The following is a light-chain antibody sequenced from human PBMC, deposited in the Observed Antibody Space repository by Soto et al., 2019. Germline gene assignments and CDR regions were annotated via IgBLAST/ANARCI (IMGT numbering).Light chain of an antibody. V-gene: IGLV2-14*01. J-gene: IGLJ1*01. CDR3: TSYTSYSTLDV. Sequence: QSALTQPASVSGSPGQSITISCTGTSSDVGGYNYVSWYQQHPDKAPKLMIYEVSNRPSGVSNRFSGSQSGHTASLTISGLQSEDEADYFCTSYTSYSTLDVFGTGTKVTVL. CDR2: EVS. CDR1: SSDVGGYNY.